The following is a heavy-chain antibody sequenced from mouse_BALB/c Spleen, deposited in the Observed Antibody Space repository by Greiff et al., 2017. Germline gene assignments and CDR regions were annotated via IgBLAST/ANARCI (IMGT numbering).Heavy chain of an antibody. CDR2: ISYDGSN. CDR1: GYFITSGYY. Sequence: EVQLQQSGPGLVKPSQSLSLTCSVTGYFITSGYYWNWIRQFPGNKLEWMGYISYDGSNNYNPSLKNRISITRDTSKNQFFLKLNSVTTEDTATYYCAREGVHYYGYDYAMDYWGQGTSVTVSS. CDR3: AREGVHYYGYDYAMDY. J-gene: IGHJ4*01. D-gene: IGHD1-2*01. V-gene: IGHV3-6*02.